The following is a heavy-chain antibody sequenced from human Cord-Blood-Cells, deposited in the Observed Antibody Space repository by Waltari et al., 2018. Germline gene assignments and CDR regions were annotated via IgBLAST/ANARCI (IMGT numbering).Heavy chain of an antibody. J-gene: IGHJ5*02. CDR1: GVSISSSSYY. CDR3: ARQVGYYDSSGYLYNWFDP. V-gene: IGHV4-39*07. D-gene: IGHD3-22*01. CDR2: IYYSGST. Sequence: QLQLQESGPGLVKPSETLSLTCTVSGVSISSSSYYWGWLRQPPGTGLEWIGSIYYSGSTYYNPSLKSRVTISVDTSKNQFSLKLSSVTAADTAVYYCARQVGYYDSSGYLYNWFDPWGQGTLVTVSS.